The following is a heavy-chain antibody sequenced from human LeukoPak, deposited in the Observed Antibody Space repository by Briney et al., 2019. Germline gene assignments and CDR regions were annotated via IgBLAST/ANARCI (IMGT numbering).Heavy chain of an antibody. V-gene: IGHV3-30*18. J-gene: IGHJ4*02. D-gene: IGHD3-16*02. CDR1: GFTFSSYG. Sequence: GRSLRLFCAASGFTFSSYGMHWVRQAPGKGLEWVAVISYDGSNKYYADSVKGRFTISRDNSKNTLYLQMNSLRAEDTAVYYCAKDLSYDYVWGSYRPVDYWGQGTLVTVSS. CDR3: AKDLSYDYVWGSYRPVDY. CDR2: ISYDGSNK.